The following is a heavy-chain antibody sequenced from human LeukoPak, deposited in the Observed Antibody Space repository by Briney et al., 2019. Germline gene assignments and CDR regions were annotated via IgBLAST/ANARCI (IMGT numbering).Heavy chain of an antibody. D-gene: IGHD6-6*01. CDR2: IYYSGST. J-gene: IGHJ5*02. CDR1: GGSISSYY. CDR3: ARGGIAARPDWFDP. Sequence: SETLSLTCTVSGGSISSYYWSWTRQPPGKGLEWIGYIYYSGSTNYNPSLKSRVTISVDTSKNQFSLKLSSVTAADAAVYYCARGGIAARPDWFDPWGQGTLVTVSS. V-gene: IGHV4-59*01.